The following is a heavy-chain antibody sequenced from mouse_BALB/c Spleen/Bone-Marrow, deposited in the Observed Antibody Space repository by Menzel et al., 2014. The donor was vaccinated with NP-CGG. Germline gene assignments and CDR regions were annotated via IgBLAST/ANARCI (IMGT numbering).Heavy chain of an antibody. J-gene: IGHJ4*01. Sequence: EVNVVESGGGLVQPGGSLRLSCTPSGFTFTDYYMSWVRQPPGKALEWLAFIRNKAYGYTTEYSASVRGRFTIYRDNSQSILYLQMNTLRAEDSASYYCARFPMDYWGQGTSVTVSS. CDR3: ARFPMDY. V-gene: IGHV7-3*02. CDR2: IRNKAYGYTT. CDR1: GFTFTDYY.